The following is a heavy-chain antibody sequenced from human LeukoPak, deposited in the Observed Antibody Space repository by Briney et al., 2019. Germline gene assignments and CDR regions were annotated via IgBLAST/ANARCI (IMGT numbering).Heavy chain of an antibody. Sequence: SETLSLTCTVSGGSISSYYWSWIRQPAGKGLEWIGRIYTSGSTNYNPSLKSRVTMSVDTSKNKFSLKLSSVTAADTAVYYCARDGGIAVAGTNPLYYYYYYMDVWGKGTTVTVSS. J-gene: IGHJ6*03. CDR3: ARDGGIAVAGTNPLYYYYYYMDV. V-gene: IGHV4-4*07. CDR1: GGSISSYY. D-gene: IGHD6-19*01. CDR2: IYTSGST.